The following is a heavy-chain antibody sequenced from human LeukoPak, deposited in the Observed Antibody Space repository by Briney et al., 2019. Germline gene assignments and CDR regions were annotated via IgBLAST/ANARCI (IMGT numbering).Heavy chain of an antibody. CDR1: GFTFSSYS. D-gene: IGHD5-12*01. J-gene: IGHJ4*02. CDR3: ARERDGVATTGALFDY. Sequence: GGSLRLSCAASGFTFSSYSMTWVRQAPGKGLEWVANIKEDGRETYYVDSVKGRFIISRDNAKNSLFLQMSSLTAEDTAVYYCARERDGVATTGALFDYWGLGTLITVSS. V-gene: IGHV3-7*01. CDR2: IKEDGRET.